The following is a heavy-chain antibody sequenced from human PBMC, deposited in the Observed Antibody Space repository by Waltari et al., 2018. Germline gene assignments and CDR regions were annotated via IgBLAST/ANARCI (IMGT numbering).Heavy chain of an antibody. V-gene: IGHV4-39*01. CDR3: ATYIGASIGTAAFDV. CDR2: ISYRGAT. D-gene: IGHD3-16*01. Sequence: WAWFRQPPGKGLEWTATISYRGATYNNPSLKSRVTISVDTSKNQFSLKLSSVTAADTAVYYCATYIGASIGTAAFDVWGQGTMVTVSS. J-gene: IGHJ3*01.